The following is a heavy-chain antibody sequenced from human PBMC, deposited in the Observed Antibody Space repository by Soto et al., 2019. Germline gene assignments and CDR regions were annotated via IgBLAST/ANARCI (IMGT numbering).Heavy chain of an antibody. CDR2: IYPRGGST. Sequence: ASVKVSCKASGYNFTSHYIHWVRQAPGQRLESMGIIYPRGGSTIYAQKFQGKVTMTRDTSTHTLYMELSSLRSEDTAIYYCARVGYSSTGTTLHFHGLDVWGQGTTVTVSS. CDR1: GYNFTSHY. J-gene: IGHJ6*02. V-gene: IGHV1-46*01. CDR3: ARVGYSSTGTTLHFHGLDV. D-gene: IGHD3-22*01.